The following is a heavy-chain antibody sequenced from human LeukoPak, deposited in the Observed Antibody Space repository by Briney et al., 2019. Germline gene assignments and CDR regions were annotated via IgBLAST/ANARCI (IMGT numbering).Heavy chain of an antibody. J-gene: IGHJ4*02. V-gene: IGHV3-23*01. D-gene: IGHD1-26*01. Sequence: GGSLRLSCAASGFTFSSYAMSWVRQAPGKGLEWVSAISGSGGSTYYADSVKGRFTIPRDNSKNTLYLQMNSLRAEDTAVYYCAKDRYSGSYYDYWGQGTLVTVSS. CDR2: ISGSGGST. CDR1: GFTFSSYA. CDR3: AKDRYSGSYYDY.